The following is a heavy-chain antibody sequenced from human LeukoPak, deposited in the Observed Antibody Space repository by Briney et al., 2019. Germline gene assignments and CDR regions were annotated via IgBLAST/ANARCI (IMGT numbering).Heavy chain of an antibody. CDR2: IWYDGSNK. Sequence: GGSLRLSCAASGFTFSSYGMQWVRQAPGKGLEWVAVIWYDGSNKYYADSVKGRFTISRDNSKNTLYLQMNSLRAEDTAVYYCAREGIAVAVDYWGQGTLVTVSS. CDR1: GFTFSSYG. D-gene: IGHD6-19*01. CDR3: AREGIAVAVDY. V-gene: IGHV3-33*01. J-gene: IGHJ4*02.